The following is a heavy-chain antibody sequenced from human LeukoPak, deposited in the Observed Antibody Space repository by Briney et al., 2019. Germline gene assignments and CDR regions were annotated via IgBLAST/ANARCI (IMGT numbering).Heavy chain of an antibody. J-gene: IGHJ4*02. CDR2: IDWDGGSL. Sequence: GGSLRLSCAASGFTFDDYAMHWVRQAPGKGLEWVSGIDWDGGSLDYADSVKGRFTISRDNAKNSMNLQMNSLRAEDTAVYYCARDPTNLYASSWYGFDYWGQGTLVTVSS. CDR3: ARDPTNLYASSWYGFDY. D-gene: IGHD6-13*01. CDR1: GFTFDDYA. V-gene: IGHV3-9*01.